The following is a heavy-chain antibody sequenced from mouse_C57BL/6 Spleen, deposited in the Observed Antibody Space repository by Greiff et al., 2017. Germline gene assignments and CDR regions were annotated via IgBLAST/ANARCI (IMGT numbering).Heavy chain of an antibody. Sequence: EVKLMESGPGMVKPSQSLSLTCTVTGYSITSGYDWHWIRHFPGNKLEWMGYISYSGSTNYNPSLKSRISITHDTSKNHFFLKLNSVTTEDTATYYCARWDYSNSFAYWGQGTLVTVSA. V-gene: IGHV3-1*01. CDR1: GYSITSGYD. CDR3: ARWDYSNSFAY. J-gene: IGHJ3*01. CDR2: ISYSGST. D-gene: IGHD2-5*01.